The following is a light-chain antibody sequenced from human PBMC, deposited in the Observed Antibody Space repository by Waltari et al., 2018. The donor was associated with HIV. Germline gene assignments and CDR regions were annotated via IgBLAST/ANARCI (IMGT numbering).Light chain of an antibody. CDR3: SSYTSPNTLL. CDR2: SVN. J-gene: IGLJ3*02. V-gene: IGLV2-14*01. CDR1: ASDISLYAF. Sequence: QSALTQPASVSAFPGQSLTISCTGPASDISLYAFVSWYRQDPGKAPQLVMYSVNTRPSETSSRFSGLKSGNTASLRISGLQFEDEGDYYCSSYTSPNTLLFGGGTKLTV.